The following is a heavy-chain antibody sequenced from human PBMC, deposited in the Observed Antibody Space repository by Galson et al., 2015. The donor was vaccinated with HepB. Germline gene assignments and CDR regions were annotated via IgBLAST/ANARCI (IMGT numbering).Heavy chain of an antibody. CDR2: ISYDGSNK. D-gene: IGHD6-19*01. Sequence: SLRLSCAASGFTFSSYGMHWVRQAPGKGLEWVAVISYDGSNKYYADSVKGRFTISRDNSKNTLYLQMNSLRAEDTAVYYCAREGSGWTSYYYYYYGMDVWGQGTTVTVSS. CDR1: GFTFSSYG. CDR3: AREGSGWTSYYYYYYGMDV. V-gene: IGHV3-30*03. J-gene: IGHJ6*02.